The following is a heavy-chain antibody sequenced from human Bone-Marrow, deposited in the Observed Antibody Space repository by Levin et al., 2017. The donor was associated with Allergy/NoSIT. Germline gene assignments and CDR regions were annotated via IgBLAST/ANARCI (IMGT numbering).Heavy chain of an antibody. D-gene: IGHD1-26*01. CDR2: IKSKADGGTT. CDR3: QRVLGGSYYSVDY. V-gene: IGHV3-15*01. J-gene: IGHJ4*02. Sequence: PGGSLRLSCAASGFTFSHAWMSWVRQAPGKGLEWVGRIKSKADGGTTDYAAPVKGRFTISRDDSKNTLYLQMNSLKTEDTAVYYCQRVLGGSYYSVDYWGQGTLVTVSS. CDR1: GFTFSHAW.